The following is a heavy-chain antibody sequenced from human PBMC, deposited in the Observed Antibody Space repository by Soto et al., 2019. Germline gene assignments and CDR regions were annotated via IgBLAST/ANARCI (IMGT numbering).Heavy chain of an antibody. V-gene: IGHV3-23*01. CDR1: EFTFSNYA. CDR3: ARYFRATFTHWFDP. Sequence: PGGSLRLSCAASEFTFSNYAMSWVRQAPGKGLEWVSAISGSGGSKYYADSVKGRFTISRDNSENTLYLQMNSLRVEDTAVYYCARYFRATFTHWFDPWGQGTLVTVSS. D-gene: IGHD1-1*01. J-gene: IGHJ5*02. CDR2: ISGSGGSK.